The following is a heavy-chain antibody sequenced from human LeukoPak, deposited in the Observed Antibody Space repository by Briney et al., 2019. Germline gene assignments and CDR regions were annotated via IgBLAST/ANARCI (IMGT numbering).Heavy chain of an antibody. D-gene: IGHD3-10*01. J-gene: IGHJ5*02. CDR1: GYTFTGYY. V-gene: IGHV1-46*01. CDR3: ARDLGLRGVTNWFDP. CDR2: IDPSGGST. Sequence: AASVKVSCKASGYTFTGYYMHWVRQAPGQGLEWMGIIDPSGGSTGYAQKFQGRVTMTRDTSTSTVYMELSSLRSEDTAVYYCARDLGLRGVTNWFDPWGQGTLVTVSS.